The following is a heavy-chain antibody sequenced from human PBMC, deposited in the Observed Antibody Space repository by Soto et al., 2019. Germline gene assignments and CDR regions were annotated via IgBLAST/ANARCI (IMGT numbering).Heavy chain of an antibody. Sequence: SSETLSLTCSVSGGSISSSTYYWGWIRQPPGKGLEWIGSFYYSGSTYYNPSLKSRVTISVDASKNQFSLRLSSVTAADTAVYYCATRSDYSYGFSFDYWGQGTLVTVSS. V-gene: IGHV4-39*01. D-gene: IGHD5-18*01. CDR2: FYYSGST. CDR1: GGSISSSTYY. J-gene: IGHJ4*02. CDR3: ATRSDYSYGFSFDY.